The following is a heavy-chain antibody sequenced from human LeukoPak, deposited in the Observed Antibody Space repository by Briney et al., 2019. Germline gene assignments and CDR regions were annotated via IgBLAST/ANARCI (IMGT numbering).Heavy chain of an antibody. V-gene: IGHV3-23*01. CDR2: ISGSGGST. J-gene: IGHJ6*03. CDR1: GFTFSSYA. CDR3: ARAPRYYYYYYMDV. D-gene: IGHD1-14*01. Sequence: PGGSLRLSCAASGFTFSSYAMSWVRQAPGKGLEWVSAISGSGGSTYYADSVKGRFTISRDNSKNSLYLQMYSLRGEDTAVYYCARAPRYYYYYYMDVWGKGTTVTVSS.